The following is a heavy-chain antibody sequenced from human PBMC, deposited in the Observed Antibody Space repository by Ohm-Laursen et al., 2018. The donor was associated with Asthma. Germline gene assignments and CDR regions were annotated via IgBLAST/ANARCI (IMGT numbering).Heavy chain of an antibody. CDR2: LNRGGSAT. V-gene: IGHV3-74*01. D-gene: IGHD3-22*01. CDR3: ARVGFLYDSSGYDAFDI. CDR1: GLNLSNSW. Sequence: SLRLSCAAPGLNLSNSWVHWVRQAPGKGLVWVARLNRGGSATSYAYFVKGRFTISRDNAKNTVYLQMKSLRVEDTAVYYCARVGFLYDSSGYDAFDIWGQGTTVTVSS. J-gene: IGHJ3*02.